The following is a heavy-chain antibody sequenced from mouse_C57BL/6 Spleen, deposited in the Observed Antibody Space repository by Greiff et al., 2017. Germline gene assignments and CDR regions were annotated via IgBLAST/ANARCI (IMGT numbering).Heavy chain of an antibody. CDR2: ISSGSSTI. Sequence: EVMLVESGGGLVKPGGSLKLSCAASGFTFSDYGMHWVRQAPEKGLEGVAYISSGSSTIYYADTVKGRFTISRDNAKNTLFLQMTSLRAEDTAMYYCASDRYGRGLDYWGQGTSVTVSS. D-gene: IGHD1-1*01. V-gene: IGHV5-17*01. J-gene: IGHJ4*01. CDR3: ASDRYGRGLDY. CDR1: GFTFSDYG.